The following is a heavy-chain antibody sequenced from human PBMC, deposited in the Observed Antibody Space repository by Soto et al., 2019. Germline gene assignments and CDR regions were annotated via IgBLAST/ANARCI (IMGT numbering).Heavy chain of an antibody. CDR2: ISDDGSEK. D-gene: IGHD5-12*01. Sequence: QVQLVESGGGVVQPGRSLRLSCAASGFTFSRFGMHWVRQAPGRGLDWVTFISDDGSEKHYVDSVKGRLTISRDKSKNTLYLQMNSLRAEDTAVYYCAKDIVAGLSYYGMDVWGQGTTVTVSS. V-gene: IGHV3-30*18. CDR1: GFTFSRFG. J-gene: IGHJ6*02. CDR3: AKDIVAGLSYYGMDV.